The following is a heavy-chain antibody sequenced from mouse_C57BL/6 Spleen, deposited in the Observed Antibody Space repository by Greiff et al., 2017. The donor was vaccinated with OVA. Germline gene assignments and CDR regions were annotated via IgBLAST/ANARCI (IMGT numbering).Heavy chain of an antibody. CDR3: ALYYYGSSPYYFDY. CDR1: GYTFTSYW. J-gene: IGHJ2*01. Sequence: QVQLQQSGAELVMPGASVKLSCKASGYTFTSYWMHWVKQRPGQGLEWIGEIDPSDSYTNYNQKFKGKSTLTVDKSSSTAYMQLSSLTSEDSAVYYCALYYYGSSPYYFDYWGQGTTLTVSS. CDR2: IDPSDSYT. D-gene: IGHD1-1*01. V-gene: IGHV1-69*01.